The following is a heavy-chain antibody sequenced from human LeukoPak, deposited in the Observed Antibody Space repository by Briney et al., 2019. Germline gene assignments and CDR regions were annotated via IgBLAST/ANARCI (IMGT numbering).Heavy chain of an antibody. CDR1: GFTFSSHS. V-gene: IGHV3-21*01. CDR3: ARTPRRFGELLVDY. Sequence: GGSLRLSCAASGFTFSSHSMNWVRQAPGKGLEWVSSISSSSSYIYYADSVKGRFTISRDNAKNSLYLQMNSLRAEDTAVYYCARTPRRFGELLVDYWGQGTLVTVSS. D-gene: IGHD3-10*01. CDR2: ISSSSSYI. J-gene: IGHJ4*02.